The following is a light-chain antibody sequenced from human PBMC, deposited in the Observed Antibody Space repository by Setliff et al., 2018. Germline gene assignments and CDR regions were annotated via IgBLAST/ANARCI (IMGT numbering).Light chain of an antibody. V-gene: IGLV2-11*01. J-gene: IGLJ1*01. Sequence: QSALTQPRSVSGSPGQSVTISCTGTDHDVGGYDYVSWYQQHPGRPPKLSIYGVTKRPSGVPDRFSASKSGNTASLTISGLQGDDEADYYCCSYRGTYTFGVFGTGTKVTVL. CDR2: GVT. CDR1: DHDVGGYDY. CDR3: CSYRGTYTFGV.